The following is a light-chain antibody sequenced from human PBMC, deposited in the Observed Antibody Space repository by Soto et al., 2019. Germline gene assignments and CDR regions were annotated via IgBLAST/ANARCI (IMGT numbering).Light chain of an antibody. Sequence: DIQMTQSPSTLSASVGDRVTITCRASQSINTWLAGYQQKPGKAPKVLIYDASSLQSGVPSRFSGSGSGTEFALTISSLQPDYFATYYCQHYNTFGQGTKLDIK. CDR1: QSINTW. CDR3: QHYNT. CDR2: DAS. J-gene: IGKJ2*01. V-gene: IGKV1-5*01.